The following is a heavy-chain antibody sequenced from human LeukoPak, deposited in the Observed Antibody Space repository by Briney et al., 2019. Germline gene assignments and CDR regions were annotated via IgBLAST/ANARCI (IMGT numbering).Heavy chain of an antibody. CDR2: ISQSGDT. J-gene: IGHJ4*02. V-gene: IGHV4-38-2*02. D-gene: IGHD3-16*01. CDR1: GYSISSGYD. CDR3: ARSELNDYFKY. Sequence: SETPSLTCTVSGYSISSGYDWGWMRQAPGKGLEWLASISQSGDTYNNPSLKSRVSLSVDTSKNQLSLKLTSVTAADTAVYFCARSELNDYFKYWGQGILVTVST.